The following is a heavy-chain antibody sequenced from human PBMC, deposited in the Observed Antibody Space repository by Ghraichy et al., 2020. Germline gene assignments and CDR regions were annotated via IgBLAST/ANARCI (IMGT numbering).Heavy chain of an antibody. J-gene: IGHJ4*02. CDR1: GGTFSSYA. V-gene: IGHV1-69*13. Sequence: SVKVSCKASGGTFSSYAISWVRQAPGQGLEWMGGIIPIFGTANYAQKFQGRVTITADESTSTAYMELSSLRSEDTAVYYCARGAASYQLLFAYWGQGTLVTVSS. CDR2: IIPIFGTA. D-gene: IGHD2-2*01. CDR3: ARGAASYQLLFAY.